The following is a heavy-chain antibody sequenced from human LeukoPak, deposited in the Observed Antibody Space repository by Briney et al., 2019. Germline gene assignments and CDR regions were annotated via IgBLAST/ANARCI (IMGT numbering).Heavy chain of an antibody. V-gene: IGHV4-4*07. CDR2: IYSNGHT. CDR3: AAYQQQLAFDY. D-gene: IGHD6-13*01. J-gene: IGHJ4*02. CDR1: GVPISSYY. Sequence: SETLSLTCTVSGVPISSYYWSWIRQPAGKGLEWIGCIYSNGHTNYNPPRNSRVTMSIDTSKKQFSLNLSPVTAADTAVYYCAAYQQQLAFDYWGQGTLVTVSS.